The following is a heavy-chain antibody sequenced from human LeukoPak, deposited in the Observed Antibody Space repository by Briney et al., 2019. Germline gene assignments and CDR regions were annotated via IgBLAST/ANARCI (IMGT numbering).Heavy chain of an antibody. J-gene: IGHJ4*02. CDR1: GFTFSSYG. D-gene: IGHD3-22*01. CDR2: IRYDGSNK. CDR3: AKAPYYYDSSGPDY. Sequence: QPGGSLRLSCAASGFTFSSYGMHWVRQAPGNGLEWVAFIRYDGSNKYYADSVKGRFTISRDNSKNTLYLQMNSLRAEDTAVYYCAKAPYYYDSSGPDYWGQGTLVTVSS. V-gene: IGHV3-30*02.